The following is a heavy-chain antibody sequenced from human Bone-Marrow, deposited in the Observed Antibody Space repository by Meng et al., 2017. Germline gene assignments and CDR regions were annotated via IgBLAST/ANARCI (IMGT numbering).Heavy chain of an antibody. CDR1: GFTFSSYA. J-gene: IGHJ6*02. Sequence: GESLKISCAASGFTFSSYAMHWVRQAPGKGLEWVAVIWYDGSNKYYADSVKGRFTISRDNSKNTLYLQMNSLRAEDTAVYYRARVRELLYYGMDVWGQGTTVTVSS. CDR2: IWYDGSNK. CDR3: ARVRELLYYGMDV. D-gene: IGHD1-26*01. V-gene: IGHV3-33*08.